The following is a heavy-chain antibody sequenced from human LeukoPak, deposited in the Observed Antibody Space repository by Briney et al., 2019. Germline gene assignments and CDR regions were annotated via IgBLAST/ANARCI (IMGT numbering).Heavy chain of an antibody. CDR2: IYYSGST. CDR3: AREGGSEMGFDP. V-gene: IGHV4-59*01. D-gene: IGHD2-8*01. Sequence: PSETLSLTCTVSGGSISSYYWSWIRQPPGKGLEWIGYIYYSGSTNYNPSLKSRVTISVDTSKNQFSLKLSSVTAADTAVYYCAREGGSEMGFDPWGQGTLVTVSS. CDR1: GGSISSYY. J-gene: IGHJ5*02.